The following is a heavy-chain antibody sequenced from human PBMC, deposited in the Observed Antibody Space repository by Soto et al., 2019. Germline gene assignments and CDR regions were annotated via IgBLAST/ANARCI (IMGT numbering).Heavy chain of an antibody. Sequence: QVQLVESGGGVVQPGRSLRLSCAASGFTFSSYGMHWVRQAPGKGLEWVAVISYDGSNKYYADSVKGRFTISRDNSKNTLYLQMNSLRAEDTAVYYCVKGWLQLVDYWGQGTLVTVSS. V-gene: IGHV3-30*18. D-gene: IGHD5-12*01. CDR3: VKGWLQLVDY. J-gene: IGHJ4*02. CDR2: ISYDGSNK. CDR1: GFTFSSYG.